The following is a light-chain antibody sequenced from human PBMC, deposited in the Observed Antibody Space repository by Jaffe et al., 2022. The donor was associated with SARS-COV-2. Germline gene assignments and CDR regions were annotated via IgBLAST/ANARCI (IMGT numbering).Light chain of an antibody. Sequence: DIQMTQSPSSLSASVGDRVTITCRASQRIGSYLSWYQQKPGKAPNLLISAASSLQTGVPSRFSGSGSGTDFTLTISSLQPEDFATYYCQQSYTTPRTFGQGTKVEI. V-gene: IGKV1-39*01. J-gene: IGKJ1*01. CDR3: QQSYTTPRT. CDR1: QRIGSY. CDR2: AAS.